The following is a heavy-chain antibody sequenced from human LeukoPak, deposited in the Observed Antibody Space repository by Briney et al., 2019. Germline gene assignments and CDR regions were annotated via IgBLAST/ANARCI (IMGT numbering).Heavy chain of an antibody. V-gene: IGHV3-30-3*01. CDR3: AREGQGYCSGGSCYLTSEYYGMDV. CDR2: ISYDGSNK. Sequence: GGSLRLSCAASGFTFSSYAMHWVRQAPGKGLEWVAVISYDGSNKYYADSVKGRFTISRDNSKNTLYLQMNSLRAEDTAVYYCAREGQGYCSGGSCYLTSEYYGMDVWGQGTTVTVSS. D-gene: IGHD2-15*01. CDR1: GFTFSSYA. J-gene: IGHJ6*02.